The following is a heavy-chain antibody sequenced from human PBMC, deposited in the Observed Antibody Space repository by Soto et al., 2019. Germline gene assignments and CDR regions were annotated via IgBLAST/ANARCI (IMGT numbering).Heavy chain of an antibody. Sequence: PGGSLRLSCAASGFTFSSYSMNWVRQAPGKGLEWVSSISSSSSYIYYADSVKGRFTISRDNAKNSLYLQMNSLRAEDTAAYYCARDLFYYDSSGYYFHYYYGMDVWGQGTTVTVSS. J-gene: IGHJ6*02. V-gene: IGHV3-21*01. CDR1: GFTFSSYS. CDR2: ISSSSSYI. D-gene: IGHD3-22*01. CDR3: ARDLFYYDSSGYYFHYYYGMDV.